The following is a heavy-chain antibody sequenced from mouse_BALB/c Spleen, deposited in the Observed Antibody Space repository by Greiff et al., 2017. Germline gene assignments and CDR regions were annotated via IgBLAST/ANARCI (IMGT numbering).Heavy chain of an antibody. J-gene: IGHJ2*01. CDR1: GFTFSSYT. CDR3: ARYAGYNFDY. Sequence: EVQLVESGGGLVKPGGSLKLSCAASGFTFSSYTMSWVRQTPEKRLEWVATISSGGGNTYYPDSVKGRFTISRDNAKNNLYLQMSSLRSEDTAMYYCARYAGYNFDYWGQGTTLTVSS. D-gene: IGHD1-2*01. V-gene: IGHV5-9*03. CDR2: ISSGGGNT.